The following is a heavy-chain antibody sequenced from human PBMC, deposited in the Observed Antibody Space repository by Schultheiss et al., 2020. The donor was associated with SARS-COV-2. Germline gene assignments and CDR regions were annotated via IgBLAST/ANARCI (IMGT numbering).Heavy chain of an antibody. CDR1: GGSISSSSYY. CDR3: ARDRSYDRPAYYYYMDV. J-gene: IGHJ6*03. D-gene: IGHD3-9*01. CDR2: IYNSGNT. Sequence: SETLSLTCTVSGGSISSSSYYWGWIRQPPGKGLEWIGYIYNSGNTNYNPSLKSRVTMSVDTSKNQFSLKLSSVTAADTAIYYCARDRSYDRPAYYYYMDVWGKGTMVTVSS. V-gene: IGHV4-61*05.